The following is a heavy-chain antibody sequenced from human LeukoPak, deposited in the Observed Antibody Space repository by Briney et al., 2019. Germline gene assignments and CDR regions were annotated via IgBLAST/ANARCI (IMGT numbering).Heavy chain of an antibody. CDR3: AKDLNGWNDVGGWFDP. CDR1: GFTFSTYG. J-gene: IGHJ5*02. Sequence: GGSLTLSCAASGFTFSTYGMTWVRQAPGKGLEWVSVISRDGETKLHADFVKGRFTISRDNSKNTLYLQMYRLRAEDTAVYYCAKDLNGWNDVGGWFDPWGQGTLVTVSS. V-gene: IGHV3-23*01. CDR2: ISRDGETK. D-gene: IGHD1-1*01.